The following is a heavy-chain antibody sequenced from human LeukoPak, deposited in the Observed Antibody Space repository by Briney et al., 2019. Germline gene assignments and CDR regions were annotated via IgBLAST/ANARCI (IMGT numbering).Heavy chain of an antibody. CDR3: AKIVAISGRPREGFDY. CDR2: ISGTGNSP. V-gene: IGHV3-23*01. J-gene: IGHJ4*02. CDR1: GFDFSTYW. D-gene: IGHD1-26*01. Sequence: GGSLRLSCAVSGFDFSTYWMTWVRQAPGKGLEWVSAISGTGNSPYYGDSVKGRFTISRDNSKNTLYLQMNSLRAEDTAVYYCAKIVAISGRPREGFDYWGQGTLVTVSS.